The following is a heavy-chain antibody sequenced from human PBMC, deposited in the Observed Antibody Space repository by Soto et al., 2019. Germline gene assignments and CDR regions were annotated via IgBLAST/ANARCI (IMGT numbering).Heavy chain of an antibody. D-gene: IGHD3-16*01. J-gene: IGHJ4*02. Sequence: ASVKVSCKASGNTVANYAIHWVRQAPGQRLEWMGWINGGSRTDYADSVKGRFTISRDNAEDTLYLQMNSLRVEDTALYYCAKDLRWGQSDFWGQGTLVTVSS. V-gene: IGHV1-3*01. CDR2: INGGSRT. CDR1: GNTVANYA. CDR3: AKDLRWGQSDF.